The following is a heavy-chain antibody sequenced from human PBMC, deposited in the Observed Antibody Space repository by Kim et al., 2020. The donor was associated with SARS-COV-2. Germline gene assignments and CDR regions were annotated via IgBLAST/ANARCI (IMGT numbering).Heavy chain of an antibody. J-gene: IGHJ3*02. Sequence: GGSLRLSCATSGFSFSAYDMNWVRQAPGKGLEWLSFITKRSDTIFYADSVRDRFTISRDNAKNSLYLQMNSLRDEDTAVYFCVRDRMGVAFDIWGQGTMVTVSS. V-gene: IGHV3-48*02. CDR2: ITKRSDTI. CDR1: GFSFSAYD. CDR3: VRDRMGVAFDI. D-gene: IGHD3-16*01.